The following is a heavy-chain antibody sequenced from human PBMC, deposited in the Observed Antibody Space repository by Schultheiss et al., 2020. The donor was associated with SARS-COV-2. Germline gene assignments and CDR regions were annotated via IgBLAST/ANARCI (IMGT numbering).Heavy chain of an antibody. CDR2: IKQDGSEK. CDR3: ARFGGFTFGGVIVIPYTYYFDY. V-gene: IGHV3-7*01. Sequence: GGSLRLSCAASGFTFSSYWMSWVRQAPGKGLEWVANIKQDGSEKYYVDSVKGRFTISRDNAKNSLYLQMNSLRAEDTAVYYCARFGGFTFGGVIVIPYTYYFDYWGQGTLVTVSS. J-gene: IGHJ4*02. CDR1: GFTFSSYW. D-gene: IGHD3-16*02.